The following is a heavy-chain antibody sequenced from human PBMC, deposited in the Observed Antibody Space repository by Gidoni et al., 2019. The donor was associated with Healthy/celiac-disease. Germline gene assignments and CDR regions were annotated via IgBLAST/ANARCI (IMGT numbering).Heavy chain of an antibody. J-gene: IGHJ4*02. CDR3: ARDTSGLITFGGVIVHFDY. CDR2: IIPILGIA. Sequence: QVQLVQSGAAVKKPGSSVKVSCKASGGTFSSYALSWVRQAPGQGLEWMGRIIPILGIANYAQKFQGRVTITADKSTSTAYMELSSLRSEDTAVYYCARDTSGLITFGGVIVHFDYWGQGTLVTVSS. V-gene: IGHV1-69*09. CDR1: GGTFSSYA. D-gene: IGHD3-16*02.